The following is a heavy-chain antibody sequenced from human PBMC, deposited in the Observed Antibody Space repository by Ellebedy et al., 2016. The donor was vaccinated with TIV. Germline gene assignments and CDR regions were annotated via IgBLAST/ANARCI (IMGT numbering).Heavy chain of an antibody. V-gene: IGHV3-30-3*01. CDR1: GSTFSSYA. D-gene: IGHD3-22*01. J-gene: IGHJ4*02. CDR2: ISYDGSNK. CDR3: ARDYDSSGHPGD. Sequence: GESLKISXAASGSTFSSYAMHWVRQAPGKGLEWVAVISYDGSNKYYADSVKGRFTISRDNSKNTLYLQMNSLRAEDTAVYYCARDYDSSGHPGDWGQGTLVTVSS.